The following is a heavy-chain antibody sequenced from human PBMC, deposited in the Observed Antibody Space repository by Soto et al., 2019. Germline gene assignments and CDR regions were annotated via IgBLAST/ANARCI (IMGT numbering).Heavy chain of an antibody. CDR2: IYSSGKT. V-gene: IGHV4-39*01. CDR1: GASITSTTYF. J-gene: IGHJ4*02. Sequence: QLQLHESGPGLVKPSETLSLTCTLSGASITSTTYFWAWIRKPPGKGLEWVGSIYSSGKTHYNPSLKSRVTLAADRSKNQFSLQMSSVSAADTAVYYCAKNLPRTGRFDYWGQGSLVTVSS. CDR3: AKNLPRTGRFDY.